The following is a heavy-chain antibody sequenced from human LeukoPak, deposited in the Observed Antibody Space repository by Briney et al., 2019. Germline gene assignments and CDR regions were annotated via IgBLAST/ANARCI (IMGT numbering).Heavy chain of an antibody. CDR3: ASPPYYYGSGSYFY. CDR2: IIPILGIA. J-gene: IGHJ4*02. CDR1: GYTFTGYY. V-gene: IGHV1-69*02. Sequence: ASVKVSCKASGYTFTGYYMHWVRQAPGQGLEWMGRIIPILGIANYAQKFQGRVTITADKSTSTAYMELSSLRSEDTAVYYCASPPYYYGSGSYFYWGQGTLVTVSS. D-gene: IGHD3-10*01.